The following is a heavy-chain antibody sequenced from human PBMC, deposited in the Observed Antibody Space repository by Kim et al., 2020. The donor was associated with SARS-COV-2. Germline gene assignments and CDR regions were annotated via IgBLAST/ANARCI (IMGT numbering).Heavy chain of an antibody. Sequence: ASVKVSCKTSRYTFTDYYIHWVRQAPGQGLEWMGWINPNSGGTSYAQKFQGRVTMTRDTSISTAYMELNRLRSDDTAVYFCAREGSGSYFEASTFDYWGQGTLVTVSS. V-gene: IGHV1-2*02. J-gene: IGHJ4*02. D-gene: IGHD1-26*01. CDR1: RYTFTDYY. CDR3: AREGSGSYFEASTFDY. CDR2: INPNSGGT.